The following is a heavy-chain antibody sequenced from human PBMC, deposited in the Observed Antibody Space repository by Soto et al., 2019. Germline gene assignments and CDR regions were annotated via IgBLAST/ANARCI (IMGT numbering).Heavy chain of an antibody. CDR2: INPNSGGT. Sequence: QVQLVQSGAEVKKPGASLKVSCKASGYTFTGYYMHWVRQAPGQGLEWLGWINPNSGGTNYEQKVQGWVTMTRDTSISTAYMELSRLRSDDTAVYYCARSLYAAAGFYYYYYGMDVWGQGTTVTVSS. D-gene: IGHD6-13*01. CDR1: GYTFTGYY. J-gene: IGHJ6*02. CDR3: ARSLYAAAGFYYYYYGMDV. V-gene: IGHV1-2*04.